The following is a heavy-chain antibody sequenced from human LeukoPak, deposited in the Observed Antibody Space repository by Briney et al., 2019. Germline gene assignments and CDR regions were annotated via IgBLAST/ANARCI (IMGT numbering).Heavy chain of an antibody. Sequence: PGGSLRLSCAASGFTFSDYYMSWIRQAPGKGLEWVSYISSSGSTIYYADSVKGRFTISRDNAKNSLYLQMNNLRAEDTAVYYCATLPFSGSPDNDYWGQGTLVTVSS. CDR1: GFTFSDYY. V-gene: IGHV3-11*04. CDR3: ATLPFSGSPDNDY. J-gene: IGHJ4*02. D-gene: IGHD1-26*01. CDR2: ISSSGSTI.